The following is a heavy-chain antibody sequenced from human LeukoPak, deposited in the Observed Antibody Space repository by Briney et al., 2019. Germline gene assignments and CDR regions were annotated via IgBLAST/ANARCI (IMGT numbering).Heavy chain of an antibody. V-gene: IGHV4-59*12. D-gene: IGHD1-26*01. J-gene: IGHJ4*02. CDR2: IYSSGST. CDR1: GGSISSYH. CDR3: ARDKPGIVGATVFDY. Sequence: PSETLSLTCTVSGGSISSYHWSWIRQPPGKGLESIGYIYSSGSTHYNPSLKSRVTISVDTSKNQFSLKLSSVTAADTAVYYCARDKPGIVGATVFDYWGQGTLVTVSS.